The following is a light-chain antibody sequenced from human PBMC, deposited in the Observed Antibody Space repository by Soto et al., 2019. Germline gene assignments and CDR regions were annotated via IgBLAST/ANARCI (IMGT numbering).Light chain of an antibody. J-gene: IGKJ1*01. CDR1: QSISSW. Sequence: DLQMTQSPSTLSASVGDRVTITCRASQSISSWLAWYQQKPGKAPKLLIYKASTLKSGVPSRFSGSGSGTEFTLTISSLRPDDFATYYCQHYNSYSEAFGQGTKVDIK. CDR2: KAS. V-gene: IGKV1-5*03. CDR3: QHYNSYSEA.